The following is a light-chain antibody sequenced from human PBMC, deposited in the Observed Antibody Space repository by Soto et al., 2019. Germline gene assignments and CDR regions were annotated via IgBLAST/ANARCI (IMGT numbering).Light chain of an antibody. CDR1: DIGRKS. J-gene: IGLJ3*02. V-gene: IGLV3-21*02. CDR2: DDS. CDR3: QVSDLNVAPPV. Sequence: SYELTQSPSVSVAPGRTARITGGGRDIGRKSVHWYQQKPGQAPVLVVYDDSDRPPGIPERFSGSNSGNTATLAISRVEAEDEADYYCQVSDLNVAPPVFGGGTKLTVL.